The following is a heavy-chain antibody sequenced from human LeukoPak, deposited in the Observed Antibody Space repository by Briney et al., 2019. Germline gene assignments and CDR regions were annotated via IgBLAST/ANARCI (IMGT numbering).Heavy chain of an antibody. D-gene: IGHD3-3*01. CDR3: ATYDSWSGYNIAY. J-gene: IGHJ4*02. V-gene: IGHV3-7*05. CDR2: INRDGSEK. CDR1: VFTLSSYS. Sequence: GGSLRLSCAASVFTLSSYSMNWVRQAPGKGQEWMTNINRDGSEKNYVDSVKGRFTITRDNAENSLYLQMNSLKVDDTAIYYCATYDSWSGYNIAYWGQGTLVTVSS.